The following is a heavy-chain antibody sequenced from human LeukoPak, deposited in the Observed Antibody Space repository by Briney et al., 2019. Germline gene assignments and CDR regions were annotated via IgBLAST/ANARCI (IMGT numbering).Heavy chain of an antibody. D-gene: IGHD1-26*01. J-gene: IGHJ4*02. CDR2: IRYDGSNK. V-gene: IGHV3-30*02. CDR3: ANQPFSVGATLLFDY. Sequence: PGGSLRLSCAASGFTFSSYGMHWVRQAPGKGLEWVAFIRYDGSNKYYADSVKGRFTISRDNSKNTLYLLMNSLRAEDTAVYYCANQPFSVGATLLFDYWGQGTLVTVSS. CDR1: GFTFSSYG.